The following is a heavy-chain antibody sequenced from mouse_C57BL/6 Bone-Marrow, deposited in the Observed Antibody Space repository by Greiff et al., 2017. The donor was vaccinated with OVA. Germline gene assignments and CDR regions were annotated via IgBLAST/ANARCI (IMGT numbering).Heavy chain of an antibody. CDR3: ARRGYGSSPWFAY. J-gene: IGHJ3*01. CDR1: GYTFTSYW. Sequence: QVQLKESGAELVKPGASVKLSCKASGYTFTSYWMQWVKQRPGQGLEWIGEIDPSDSYTNYNQKFKGKATLTVDTSSSTAYMQLSSLTSEDSAVYYCARRGYGSSPWFAYWGQGTLVTVSA. D-gene: IGHD1-1*01. V-gene: IGHV1-50*01. CDR2: IDPSDSYT.